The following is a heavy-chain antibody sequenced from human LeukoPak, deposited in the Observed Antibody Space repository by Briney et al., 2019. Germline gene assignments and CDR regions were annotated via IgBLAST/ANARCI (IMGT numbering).Heavy chain of an antibody. CDR2: IYYSGST. D-gene: IGHD2/OR15-2a*01. CDR3: ARDLVKFEP. V-gene: IGHV4-39*07. Sequence: PSETLSLTCTVSGGSISSSSYYWGWIRQPPGKGLEWIGSIYYSGSTYYNPSLKSRVTISVDTSKNQFSLKLSSVTAADTAVYYCARDLVKFEPWGQGTLVTVS. CDR1: GGSISSSSYY. J-gene: IGHJ5*02.